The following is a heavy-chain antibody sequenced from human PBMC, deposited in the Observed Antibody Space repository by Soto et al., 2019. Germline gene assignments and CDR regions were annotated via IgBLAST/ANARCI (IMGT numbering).Heavy chain of an antibody. CDR3: AKDDRSGWDRSFDY. V-gene: IGHV3-23*01. J-gene: IGHJ4*02. CDR1: GFAFSGYP. Sequence: EVQLLESGGGLVQPGGSLRLSCAASGFAFSGYPMSWVRQTPGKGLEWVSGIDASTGRTYFADSVEGRFTISRDNSKNTLYLQMNSLRVADKAIYYCAKDDRSGWDRSFDYWGQGTLVTVSS. D-gene: IGHD6-19*01. CDR2: IDASTGRT.